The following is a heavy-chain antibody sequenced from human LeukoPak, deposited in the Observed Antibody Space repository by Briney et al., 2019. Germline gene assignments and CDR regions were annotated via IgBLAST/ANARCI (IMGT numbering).Heavy chain of an antibody. D-gene: IGHD3-10*01. CDR2: ISGSGGRT. V-gene: IGHV3-23*01. CDR3: AKNRITMVRGPSPNWFDP. Sequence: GGSLRLSCAASGFTFSSYAMSWVRQAPGKGLEWVSVISGSGGRTYYADSVKGRFTISRDNSKNTLYLQMNSLRAEDTAVYYCAKNRITMVRGPSPNWFDPWGQGTLVTVSS. J-gene: IGHJ5*02. CDR1: GFTFSSYA.